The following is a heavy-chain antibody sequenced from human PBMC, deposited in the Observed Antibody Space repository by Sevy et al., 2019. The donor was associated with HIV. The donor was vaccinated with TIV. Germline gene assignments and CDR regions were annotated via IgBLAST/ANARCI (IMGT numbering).Heavy chain of an antibody. V-gene: IGHV1-18*01. D-gene: IGHD3-22*01. CDR1: GYTFTSYG. J-gene: IGHJ6*02. CDR3: ARDSNYYDSSGYYYYYGMDV. Sequence: ASVKVSCKASGYTFTSYGISWVRQAPGQGLEWMGWTSAYNGNTNYAQKLQGRVTMTTDTSTSTAYMELRSLRSDDTAVYYCARDSNYYDSSGYYYYYGMDVWGQGTTVTVSS. CDR2: TSAYNGNT.